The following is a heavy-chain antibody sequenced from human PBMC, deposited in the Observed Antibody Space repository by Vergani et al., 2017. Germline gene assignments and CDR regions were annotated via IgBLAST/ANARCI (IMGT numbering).Heavy chain of an antibody. J-gene: IGHJ5*02. D-gene: IGHD2-2*01. Sequence: QVQLVQSGAEVKKPGSSVKVSCKASGGTFSSYTISWVRQAPGQGLEWMGRIIPILGIANYAQKFQGRVTITADTSTSTAYMELRSLRSDDTAVYYCARDPYDIVVVPAAIGGSWFDPWGQGTLVTVSS. CDR3: ARDPYDIVVVPAAIGGSWFDP. CDR2: IIPILGIA. V-gene: IGHV1-69*08. CDR1: GGTFSSYT.